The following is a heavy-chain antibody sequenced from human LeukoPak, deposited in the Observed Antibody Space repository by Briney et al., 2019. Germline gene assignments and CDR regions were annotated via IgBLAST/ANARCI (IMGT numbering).Heavy chain of an antibody. CDR1: GFTFDDYG. D-gene: IGHD1-26*01. CDR2: ISWNSGNI. V-gene: IGHV3-9*01. Sequence: PGGSLRLSCAASGFTFDDYGMHWVRQPPGKGLEWVSGISWNSGNIGYVDSVEGRFTISRDNAKNSLYLQMNSLRAEDTAVYYCAREYSGSYYFDYWGQGTLVTVSS. CDR3: AREYSGSYYFDY. J-gene: IGHJ4*02.